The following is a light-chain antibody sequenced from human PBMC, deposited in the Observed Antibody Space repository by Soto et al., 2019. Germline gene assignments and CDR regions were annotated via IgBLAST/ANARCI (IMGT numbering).Light chain of an antibody. Sequence: QSVLTQPPSVSGAPGQRVTISCTGSSSNIGAGYDVHWYQQLPGTAPKPLIYGNSNRPSGVPDRFSGSKSGTSASLAITGLQAEDEADYYCQSYASSLSAYVFGTGTKVTVL. V-gene: IGLV1-40*01. CDR2: GNS. J-gene: IGLJ1*01. CDR3: QSYASSLSAYV. CDR1: SSNIGAGYD.